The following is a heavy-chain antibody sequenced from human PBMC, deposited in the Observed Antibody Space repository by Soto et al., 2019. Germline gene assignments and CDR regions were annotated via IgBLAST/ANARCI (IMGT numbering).Heavy chain of an antibody. V-gene: IGHV2-5*02. CDR3: AHRRSGYFDS. CDR2: IYWDDDK. Sequence: QITLKESGPTLVNPTQTLTLTCTFSGFSLTETGMGVGWIRQPPGKALEWLALIYWDDDKRYSPSLKRELTISKDASKNQVVLTKTNVDAVDTATYYCAHRRSGYFDSWGQGTLVTVSS. J-gene: IGHJ4*02. CDR1: GFSLTETGMG.